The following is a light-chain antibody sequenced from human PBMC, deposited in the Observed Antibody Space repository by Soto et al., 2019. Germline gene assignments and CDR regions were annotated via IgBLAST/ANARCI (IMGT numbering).Light chain of an antibody. CDR1: QSVRSGS. CDR3: QQYNGYGR. J-gene: IGKJ1*01. Sequence: EIVLTQSPGTLSLSPGEGATLSCRASQSVRSGSLAWYQQKPGQAPRLLIFGASSRATDIPDRFSGSGSGTDFTLTITRVDPDDFAIYYCQQYNGYGRFGQGTKVEIK. CDR2: GAS. V-gene: IGKV3-20*01.